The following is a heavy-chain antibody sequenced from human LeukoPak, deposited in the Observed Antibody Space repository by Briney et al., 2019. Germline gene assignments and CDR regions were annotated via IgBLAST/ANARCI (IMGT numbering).Heavy chain of an antibody. D-gene: IGHD4-17*01. CDR3: ARDTYITVTAMDV. CDR2: IIPIFGTA. J-gene: IGHJ6*03. V-gene: IGHV1-69*05. Sequence: GASVKVSCKASGGTFSSYAISWVRQAPGQGLEWMGGIIPIFGTANYAQKFQGRVTITTDESTSTAYMELRSLRSDDTAVYYCARDTYITVTAMDVWGKGTTVTVSS. CDR1: GGTFSSYA.